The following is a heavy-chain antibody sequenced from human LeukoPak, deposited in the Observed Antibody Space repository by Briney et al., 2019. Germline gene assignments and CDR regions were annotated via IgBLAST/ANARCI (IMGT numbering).Heavy chain of an antibody. CDR1: GYTFTGYY. J-gene: IGHJ4*02. CDR2: INPNSGGT. D-gene: IGHD5-12*01. V-gene: IGHV1-2*02. Sequence: ASVKVSCKASGYTFTGYYMHWVRQAPGQGLEWIGWINPNSGGTNYAQKFQGRVTMTTDTSTSTAYMELRSLRSDDTAGYYCARGRDGYNPTADYWGQGTLVTVSS. CDR3: ARGRDGYNPTADY.